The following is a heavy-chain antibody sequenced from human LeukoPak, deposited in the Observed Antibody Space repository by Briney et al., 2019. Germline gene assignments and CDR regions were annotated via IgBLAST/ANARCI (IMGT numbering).Heavy chain of an antibody. Sequence: GGSLRLSCAASGFTFSSYGMHWVRQAPGKGLEWVAVISYDGSNKYYADSVKGRFTISRDNSKNTLYLQMNSLRAEDTAVYYCARRTDYYGSGSYFVGPKIPSPGSSDYYYGMDVWGQGTTVTVSS. J-gene: IGHJ6*02. V-gene: IGHV3-30*03. D-gene: IGHD3-10*01. CDR3: ARRTDYYGSGSYFVGPKIPSPGSSDYYYGMDV. CDR2: ISYDGSNK. CDR1: GFTFSSYG.